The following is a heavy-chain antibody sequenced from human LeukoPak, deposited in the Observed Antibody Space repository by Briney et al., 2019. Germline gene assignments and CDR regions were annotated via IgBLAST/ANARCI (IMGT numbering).Heavy chain of an antibody. V-gene: IGHV3-30*02. CDR2: VRNDGSNE. CDR1: GFVLSDYG. D-gene: IGHD5-12*01. Sequence: PGGSLRLSCAASGFVLSDYGMHWVRQAPGKGLEWVAFVRNDGSNEYYVGSVKGRFTISRDKSKNTLHLQMNSLRAEDTAVYSCAKESDSGYHSEGPKNWGLGILVTVSS. CDR3: AKESDSGYHSEGPKN. J-gene: IGHJ4*02.